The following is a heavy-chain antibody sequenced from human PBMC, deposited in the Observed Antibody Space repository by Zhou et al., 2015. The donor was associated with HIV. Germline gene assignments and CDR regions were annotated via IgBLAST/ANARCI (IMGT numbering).Heavy chain of an antibody. J-gene: IGHJ4*02. D-gene: IGHD6-19*01. CDR1: GFAFTNFQ. CDR3: ARQQSSGWYPFDY. V-gene: IGHV1-46*01. CDR2: INPSGGGT. Sequence: QVQLVQSGAEVKKPGASVKVSCKASGFAFTNFQMHWVRQAPGQGLEWMGIINPSGGGTSYAQKFQGRVTMTRDTSTSTVYMELNSLRSEDTAVYYCARQQSSGWYPFDYWGQGTLVIVSS.